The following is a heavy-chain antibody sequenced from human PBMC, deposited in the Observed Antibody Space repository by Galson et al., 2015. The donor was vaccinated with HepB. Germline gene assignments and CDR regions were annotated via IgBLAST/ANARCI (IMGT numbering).Heavy chain of an antibody. J-gene: IGHJ3*02. D-gene: IGHD3-10*01. CDR3: AREKKIIDAFDI. CDR2: TYYRSKWYN. V-gene: IGHV6-1*01. Sequence: CAISGDSVSSHSAAWNWIRQSPSRGLEWLGRTYYRSKWYNDYAVSVNSRITINPDTSKNQFSLQLNSVTPEDTAVYYCAREKKIIDAFDIWGQGTMVTVSS. CDR1: GDSVSSHSAA.